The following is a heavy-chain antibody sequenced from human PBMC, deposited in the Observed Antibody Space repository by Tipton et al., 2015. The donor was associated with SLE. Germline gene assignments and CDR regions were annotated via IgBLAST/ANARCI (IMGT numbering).Heavy chain of an antibody. CDR2: INWKSDIT. J-gene: IGHJ3*02. D-gene: IGHD1-26*01. CDR1: GFSFDDHA. V-gene: IGHV3-9*01. CDR3: AKSQGYSGSSHDAFDM. Sequence: RSLRLSCAASGFSFDDHAMHWVRQTPGKGLEWVSGINWKSDITGYAGSVKGRFTISRDNAKNSLYLQMNSLRAEDTALYFCAKSQGYSGSSHDAFDMWGQGTMVTVSS.